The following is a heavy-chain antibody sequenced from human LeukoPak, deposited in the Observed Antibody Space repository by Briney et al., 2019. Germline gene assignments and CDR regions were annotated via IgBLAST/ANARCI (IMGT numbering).Heavy chain of an antibody. CDR1: GYTFTSYG. CDR3: ARDKVYSSSWSFYYYYGMDV. J-gene: IGHJ6*02. CDR2: INASNGNT. D-gene: IGHD6-13*01. V-gene: IGHV1-3*01. Sequence: ASVTVSCKASGYTFTSYGISWVRQAPGQRLEWMGWINASNGNTKYSQKFQGRVTITRDTSASTAYMELSSLRSEDTAVYYCARDKVYSSSWSFYYYYGMDVWGQGTTVTVSS.